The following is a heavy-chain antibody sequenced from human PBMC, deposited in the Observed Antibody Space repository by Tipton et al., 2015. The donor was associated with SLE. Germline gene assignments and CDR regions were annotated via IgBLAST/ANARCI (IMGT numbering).Heavy chain of an antibody. J-gene: IGHJ6*03. V-gene: IGHV4-34*01. D-gene: IGHD3-16*01. CDR1: GGSLSGYS. CDR2: INHGGST. Sequence: LRLSCAVYGGSLSGYSWSWIRQPPGKGLEWIGEINHGGSTNYNPSLKSRVAISLDTPKNQFSLRLSSVAAADTAVYYCARGVSGYFHYCYMDVWGRGTTVTIPS. CDR3: ARGVSGYFHYCYMDV.